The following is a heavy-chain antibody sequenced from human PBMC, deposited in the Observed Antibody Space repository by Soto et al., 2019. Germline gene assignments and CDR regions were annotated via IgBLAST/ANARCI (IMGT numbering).Heavy chain of an antibody. J-gene: IGHJ3*02. CDR1: GGSFSGYY. D-gene: IGHD3-10*01. CDR2: INHSGST. V-gene: IGHV4-34*01. Sequence: QVQLQQWGAGLLKPSETLSLTCAVYGGSFSGYYWSWIRQPPGKGLEWIGEINHSGSTNYNPSLKRRVTISVDTSKNQFSLKLSSVTAADTAVYYCARGYYYGSGSYYFAFDIWGQGTMVTVSS. CDR3: ARGYYYGSGSYYFAFDI.